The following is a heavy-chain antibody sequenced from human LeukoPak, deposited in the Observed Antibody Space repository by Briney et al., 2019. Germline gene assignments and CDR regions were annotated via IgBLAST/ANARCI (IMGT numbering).Heavy chain of an antibody. J-gene: IGHJ5*02. V-gene: IGHV3-23*01. D-gene: IGHD3-10*01. CDR2: IGADGVTT. Sequence: PGGSLRLSCAASGFTFTSFLMSWVRRAPGKGLEYLSLIGADGVTTYYADSVKGRFTISRDNSNNTLYLQMNSLRAGDTAVYYCAKTWFGDLEIRFDPWGQGTLVTVSS. CDR3: AKTWFGDLEIRFDP. CDR1: GFTFTSFL.